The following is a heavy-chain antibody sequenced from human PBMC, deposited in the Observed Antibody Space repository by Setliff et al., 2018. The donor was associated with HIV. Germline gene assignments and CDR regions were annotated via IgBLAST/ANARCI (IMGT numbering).Heavy chain of an antibody. J-gene: IGHJ6*02. CDR3: IRGPWRTGMDV. CDR1: GYRFSTFG. V-gene: IGHV1-18*01. CDR2: ISGYNADT. Sequence: GASVKVSCKASGYRFSTFGISWVRQAPGQGLEWMGWISGYNADTDYAQKFQGRVSMTTDISTNTAYMELRSLRSDDTAVYYCIRGPWRTGMDVWGQGTTVTVSS. D-gene: IGHD5-12*01.